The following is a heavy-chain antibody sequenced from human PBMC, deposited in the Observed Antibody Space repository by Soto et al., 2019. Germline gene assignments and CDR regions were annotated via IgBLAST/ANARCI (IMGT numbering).Heavy chain of an antibody. CDR1: GGSVSSRSYF. CDR2: IYYNGST. CDR3: ARGDSNTWYLDYFDN. V-gene: IGHV4-39*02. D-gene: IGHD6-13*01. Sequence: PSETLSLTCTVSGGSVSSRSYFWGWIRQSPGKGLEGIGTIYYNGSTYYNPSLKSRVTLSVDTSRNHFSLKLTSVTASDTALYYCARGDSNTWYLDYFDNWGQGALVTVSS. J-gene: IGHJ4*02.